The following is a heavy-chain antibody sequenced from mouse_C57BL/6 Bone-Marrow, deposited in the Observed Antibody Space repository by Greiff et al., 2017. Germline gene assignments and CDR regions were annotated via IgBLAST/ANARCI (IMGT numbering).Heavy chain of an antibody. CDR3: ARPYYINYWYFDV. D-gene: IGHD2-5*01. Sequence: VQLQQPGAELVKPGASVKMSCKASGYTFTSYWITWVKQRPGQGLEWIGDIYPGSGSTNYNEKFKCKATLTVDTSSSTAYMQLSSLTSEDSAVYYCARPYYINYWYFDVWGTGTTVTVSS. V-gene: IGHV1-55*01. J-gene: IGHJ1*03. CDR1: GYTFTSYW. CDR2: IYPGSGST.